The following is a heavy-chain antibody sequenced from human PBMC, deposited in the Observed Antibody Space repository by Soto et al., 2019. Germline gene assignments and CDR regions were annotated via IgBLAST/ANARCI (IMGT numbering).Heavy chain of an antibody. J-gene: IGHJ4*02. CDR1: GFTFSSYW. CDR3: ARDLSGPDFDWLLYPALPYDY. CDR2: IKQDGSEK. D-gene: IGHD3-9*01. Sequence: PGGSLRLSCAASGFTFSSYWMSWVRQAPGKGLEWVANIKQDGSEKYYVDSVKGRFTISRDNAKNSLYLQMNSLRAEDTAVYYCARDLSGPDFDWLLYPALPYDYWGQGTLVTVSS. V-gene: IGHV3-7*01.